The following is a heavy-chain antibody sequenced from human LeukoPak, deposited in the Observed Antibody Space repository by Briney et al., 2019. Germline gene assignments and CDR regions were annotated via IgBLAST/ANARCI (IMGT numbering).Heavy chain of an antibody. D-gene: IGHD3-10*01. V-gene: IGHV4-34*01. CDR2: INHSGST. CDR3: AILPSMVRGVIHNY. Sequence: PSETLSLTCAVCGGSFSGYYWSWIRQPPGKGLEWFGEINHSGSTNYNPSLKSRVTISVDTSKNQFSLKLSSVTAADTAVYYCAILPSMVRGVIHNYWGQGTLVTVSS. CDR1: GGSFSGYY. J-gene: IGHJ4*02.